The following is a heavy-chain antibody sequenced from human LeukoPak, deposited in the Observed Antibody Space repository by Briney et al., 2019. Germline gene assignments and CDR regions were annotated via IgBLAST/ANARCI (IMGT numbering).Heavy chain of an antibody. CDR1: GGTFSSYA. J-gene: IGHJ6*03. CDR3: ARGYCSSTSCYTYYMDV. V-gene: IGHV1-69*05. D-gene: IGHD2-2*02. Sequence: SVKVSCKASGGTFSSYAISWVRQAPGQGLEWMGGIIPIFGTANYAQKFQGRVTITTDESTSTAYMELSSLRSEDTAVYYCARGYCSSTSCYTYYMDVWGKGTTVTVSS. CDR2: IIPIFGTA.